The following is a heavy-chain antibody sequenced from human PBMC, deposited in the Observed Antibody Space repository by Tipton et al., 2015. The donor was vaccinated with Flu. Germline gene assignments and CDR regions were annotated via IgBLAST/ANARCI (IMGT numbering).Heavy chain of an antibody. Sequence: SGFIFNNHRMHWVRQAPGKGLEWVSSISGSSSNIYYADSVKGRFTISRDNAKNSLYLQMNSLRAKDTAVYYCTKDVGATVSYNWFDPWGQGTLVTVSS. V-gene: IGHV3-21*01. J-gene: IGHJ5*02. CDR2: ISGSSSNI. CDR1: GFIFNNHR. D-gene: IGHD1-26*01. CDR3: TKDVGATVSYNWFDP.